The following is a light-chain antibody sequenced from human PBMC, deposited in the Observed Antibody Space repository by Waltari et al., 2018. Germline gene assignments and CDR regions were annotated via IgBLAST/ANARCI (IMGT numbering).Light chain of an antibody. CDR1: QSLVHSNGNTY. Sequence: DLVMTQTPLSALVTLGQSASISCRSSQSLVHSNGNTYFGWLHQRPGQYPRPLIYKISNRFPGVPDRFSGSVAGTDFTLEISRVEAEDVGVYYCVQASHFPRTFGQGTKVEIK. CDR2: KIS. V-gene: IGKV2-24*01. J-gene: IGKJ1*01. CDR3: VQASHFPRT.